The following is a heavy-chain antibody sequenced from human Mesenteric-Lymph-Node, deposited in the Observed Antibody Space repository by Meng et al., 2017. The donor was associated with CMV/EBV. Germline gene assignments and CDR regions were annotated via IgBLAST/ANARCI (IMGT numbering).Heavy chain of an antibody. CDR1: GYPFTSYD. J-gene: IGHJ4*02. CDR2: MNPNSGNT. Sequence: ASGYPFTSYDINWVRQATGQGLEWMGWMNPNSGNTGYAQKFQGRVTMTRNTSISTAYMELSSLRSEDTAVYYCARSRVDIDSGYFDYWGQGTLVTVSS. CDR3: ARSRVDIDSGYFDY. D-gene: IGHD5-12*01. V-gene: IGHV1-8*01.